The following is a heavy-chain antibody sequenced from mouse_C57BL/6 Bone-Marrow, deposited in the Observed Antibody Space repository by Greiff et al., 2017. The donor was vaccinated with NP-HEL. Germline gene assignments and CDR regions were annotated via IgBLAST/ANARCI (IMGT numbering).Heavy chain of an antibody. V-gene: IGHV5-9*01. J-gene: IGHJ2*01. Sequence: EVKLMESGGGLVKPGGSLKLSCAASGFTFSSYTMSWVRQTPEKRLEWVATISGGGGNTYYPDSVKGRFTISRDNAKNTLYLQMSSLRSEDTALYYCARRNSGFDYWGQGTTLTVSS. CDR2: ISGGGGNT. D-gene: IGHD6-1*01. CDR1: GFTFSSYT. CDR3: ARRNSGFDY.